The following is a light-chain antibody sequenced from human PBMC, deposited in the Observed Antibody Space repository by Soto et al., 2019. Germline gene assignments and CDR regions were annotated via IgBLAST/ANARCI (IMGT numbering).Light chain of an antibody. CDR3: QQRSNWPLT. Sequence: IGWTQYPATLSLSPGERDTLSCRASESVTDYLAWYQQKPGQAPRLLIYDASNRATGIPARFSGSGSGTDFTLTISSLEPEDFAVYYCQQRSNWPLTFGGGTKVDIK. CDR1: ESVTDY. J-gene: IGKJ4*01. CDR2: DAS. V-gene: IGKV3-11*01.